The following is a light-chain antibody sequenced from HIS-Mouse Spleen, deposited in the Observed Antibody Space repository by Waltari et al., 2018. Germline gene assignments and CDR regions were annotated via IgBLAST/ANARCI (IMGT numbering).Light chain of an antibody. CDR1: SSDVGGYNL. V-gene: IGLV2-23*01. J-gene: IGLJ3*02. CDR2: KGS. Sequence: QSALTQPASVSGSPGQSITISCTGTSSDVGGYNLVSWYQQHPAKAPKLMIYKGSKRPSGVSNRFSGSKSGNTASLTISGLQAEDEADYYCCSYAGSSTYWVFGGGTKLTVL. CDR3: CSYAGSSTYWV.